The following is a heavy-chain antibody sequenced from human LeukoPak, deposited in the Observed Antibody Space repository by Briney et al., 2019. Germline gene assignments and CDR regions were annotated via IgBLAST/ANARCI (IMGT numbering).Heavy chain of an antibody. CDR3: ARDGEQQLVLRVPYYSCYGMDV. V-gene: IGHV1-18*01. CDR1: GYTFTSYG. D-gene: IGHD6-13*01. Sequence: GASVKVSCKASGYTFTSYGISWVRQAPGQGLEWMGWISAYNGNTNYAQKLQGRVTMTTDTSTSTAYMELRSLRSDDTAVYYCARDGEQQLVLRVPYYSCYGMDVWGQGTTVTVSS. J-gene: IGHJ6*02. CDR2: ISAYNGNT.